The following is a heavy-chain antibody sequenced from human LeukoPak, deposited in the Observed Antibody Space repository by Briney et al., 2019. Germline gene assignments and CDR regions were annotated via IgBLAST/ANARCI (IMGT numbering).Heavy chain of an antibody. J-gene: IGHJ4*02. CDR1: GGSISSSSYY. CDR2: IYYSGST. D-gene: IGHD3-10*01. V-gene: IGHV4-39*01. CDR3: ARRSNYWDY. Sequence: PSETLSLTCTVSGGSISSSSYYWGWIRQPPGKGLEWIGSIYYSGSTYYNPSLKSRVTISVDTSKNQFSLKLSSVTAADTAVYYCARRSNYWDYWGQGTLVTVSS.